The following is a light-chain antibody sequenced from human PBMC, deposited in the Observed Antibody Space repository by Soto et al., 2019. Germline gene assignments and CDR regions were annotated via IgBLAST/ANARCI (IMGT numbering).Light chain of an antibody. V-gene: IGLV4-69*01. Sequence: QLVLTQSPSASASLGASVKVTCTLSSGHSSYTIAWHQQQPEKGPRYLMKVNGDGSHSKGDGVPDRFSGSSSGAERYLIISSLQSEDEADYCCQTWGTGTVVFGGGTKLTVL. J-gene: IGLJ2*01. CDR2: VNGDGSH. CDR3: QTWGTGTVV. CDR1: SGHSSYT.